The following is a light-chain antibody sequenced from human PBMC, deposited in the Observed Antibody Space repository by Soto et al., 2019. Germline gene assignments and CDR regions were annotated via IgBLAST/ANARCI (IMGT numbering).Light chain of an antibody. CDR1: SSDVGSYNL. CDR2: EGS. V-gene: IGLV2-23*01. J-gene: IGLJ2*01. Sequence: QSALTQPASGSGSPGQSITISCTGTSSDVGSYNLVSWYQQHPGKAPKLMIYEGSKRPSGVSNRFSGSKSGNTASLTISGLQAEDEADYYCCSYAGKGVFGGGTKLTVL. CDR3: CSYAGKGV.